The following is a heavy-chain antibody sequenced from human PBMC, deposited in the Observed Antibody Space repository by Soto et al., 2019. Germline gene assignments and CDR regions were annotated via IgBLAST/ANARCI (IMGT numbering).Heavy chain of an antibody. CDR3: ARTLYCSGGSCYYYGMDV. J-gene: IGHJ6*02. D-gene: IGHD2-15*01. V-gene: IGHV6-1*01. CDR2: TYYRSRWFN. CDR1: GDSVSSNSAA. Sequence: SQTLSLTCAISGDSVSSNSAAWNWIRQSPSRGLEWLGRTYYRSRWFNDYAVCVKSRITINPDASKNQFSLQLNTVTPEDTAVYYCARTLYCSGGSCYYYGMDVWGQGTTVTVSS.